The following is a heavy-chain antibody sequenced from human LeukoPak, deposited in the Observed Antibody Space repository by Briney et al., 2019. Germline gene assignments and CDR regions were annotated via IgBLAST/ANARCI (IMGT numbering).Heavy chain of an antibody. CDR2: ISYDGSNK. V-gene: IGHV3-30*14. CDR1: GFTFSSYA. D-gene: IGHD1-26*01. Sequence: GGSLRLSCAASGFTFSSYAMHWVRQAPGKGLEWVAVISYDGSNKYYADSMKGRFTISRDNSKNTVYLQMNSLRAEDTAVYYCARDRESSGSYYTDYWGQGTLVTVSS. J-gene: IGHJ4*02. CDR3: ARDRESSGSYYTDY.